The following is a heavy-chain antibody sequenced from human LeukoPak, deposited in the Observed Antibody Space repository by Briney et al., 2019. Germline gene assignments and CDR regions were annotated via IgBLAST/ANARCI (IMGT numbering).Heavy chain of an antibody. CDR3: AKDKTMGYYGSGSFCFDY. CDR1: GFSFSNYA. CDR2: ISGSGGST. J-gene: IGHJ4*02. Sequence: GGSLRLSCAAPGFSFSNYAMSWVRQAPGKGLEWVSGISGSGGSTYYADSVKGRFTISRDNSKNTLYLQMNSLRAEDTAVYYCAKDKTMGYYGSGSFCFDYRGQGTLVTVSS. V-gene: IGHV3-23*01. D-gene: IGHD3-10*01.